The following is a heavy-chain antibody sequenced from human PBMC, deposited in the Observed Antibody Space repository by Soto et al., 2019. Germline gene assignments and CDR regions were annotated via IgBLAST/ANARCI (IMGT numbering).Heavy chain of an antibody. CDR1: GFTFSSYA. D-gene: IGHD3-22*01. CDR3: AKALSSRVVISTCFDC. Sequence: QVQLVESGGGVVQPGRSLRLTCAASGFTFSSYAMHWVRQAPGKGLEWVAVISYDGRSKYYADSIKGRFTISSDNSKNTLYLQMTDLRPEDSAVYYCAKALSSRVVISTCFDCWGQGTLVTVSS. J-gene: IGHJ4*02. V-gene: IGHV3-30*18. CDR2: ISYDGRSK.